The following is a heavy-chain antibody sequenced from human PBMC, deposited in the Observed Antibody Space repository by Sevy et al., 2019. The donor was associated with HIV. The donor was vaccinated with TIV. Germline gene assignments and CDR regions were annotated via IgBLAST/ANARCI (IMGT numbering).Heavy chain of an antibody. D-gene: IGHD2-2*01. CDR2: ISYNGNNK. V-gene: IGHV3-30*04. CDR3: VREGLVPTATPDRYYFYGMDI. Sequence: GGSLRLSCAGSGFTFSFYAMHWVRQAPGKGLEWVAVISYNGNNKKYADSVKGRFTISRDNSKNTMYLQMNSLRGEDTAAYYRVREGLVPTATPDRYYFYGMDIWGQGTTVTVSS. J-gene: IGHJ6*02. CDR1: GFTFSFYA.